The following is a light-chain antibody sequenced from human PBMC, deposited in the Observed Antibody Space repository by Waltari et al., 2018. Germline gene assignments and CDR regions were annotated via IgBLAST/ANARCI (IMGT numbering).Light chain of an antibody. J-gene: IGLJ3*02. V-gene: IGLV2-23*02. Sequence: QSALTQPASVSGSPGQAINILRPGNRREGGRYDLVSWYQQPPEKAPQVIIFEVNKRPSGVSDRFSGSKSGNTASLTISGLRAEDEADYYCCSYADSWTWVFGGGTKLTVL. CDR2: EVN. CDR1: RREGGRYDL. CDR3: CSYADSWTWV.